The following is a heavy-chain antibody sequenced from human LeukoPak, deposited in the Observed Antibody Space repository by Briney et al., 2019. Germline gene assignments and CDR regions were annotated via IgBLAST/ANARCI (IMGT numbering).Heavy chain of an antibody. D-gene: IGHD3-10*01. V-gene: IGHV7-4-1*02. CDR1: GYTFTSYA. Sequence: GASVTVSCKASGYTFTSYAMNWVRQAPGQGLEWMGWINTNTGNPMYAQGFTGRFVFSLDTSVSTAYLQISSLEAEDTAIYYCAREAYGSGSYHFDYWGQGTLVTASS. CDR3: AREAYGSGSYHFDY. J-gene: IGHJ4*02. CDR2: INTNTGNP.